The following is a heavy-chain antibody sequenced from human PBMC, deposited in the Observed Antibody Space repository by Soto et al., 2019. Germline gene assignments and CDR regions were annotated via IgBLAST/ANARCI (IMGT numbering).Heavy chain of an antibody. CDR2: ISYDGSNK. V-gene: IGHV3-30*18. J-gene: IGHJ6*02. CDR3: AKDDGMDV. CDR1: GFTFSSYG. Sequence: PGGSLRLSCAASGFTFSSYGMHWVRQAPGKGLEWVAVISYDGSNKYYADSVKGRFTISRDNSKNTLYLQMNSLRAEDTAVYYCAKDDGMDVWGQGTTVTVSS.